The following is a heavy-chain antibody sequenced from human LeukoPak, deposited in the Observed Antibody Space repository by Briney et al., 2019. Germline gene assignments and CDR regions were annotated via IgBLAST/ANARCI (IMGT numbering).Heavy chain of an antibody. V-gene: IGHV3-11*04. CDR2: ISSSGSTI. D-gene: IGHD2-8*01. J-gene: IGHJ5*02. Sequence: PGGSLRLSCAASGFTFSDYYMSWIRQAPGKGLEWVSYISSSGSTIYYADSVKGRFTISRDNSKNTLYLQMNSLRAEDTAVYYCARSLWSLIKYCNNGVCYNWFDPWGQGTLVTVSS. CDR3: ARSLWSLIKYCNNGVCYNWFDP. CDR1: GFTFSDYY.